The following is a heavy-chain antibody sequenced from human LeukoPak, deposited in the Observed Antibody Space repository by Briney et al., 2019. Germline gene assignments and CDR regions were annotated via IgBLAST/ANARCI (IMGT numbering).Heavy chain of an antibody. D-gene: IGHD4-17*01. J-gene: IGHJ4*02. V-gene: IGHV3-48*03. Sequence: GGSLRLSCAASVFTFSNYEMNWVRQAPGKGLEWVSYITSSGSIMYYPDSVKGRFTISRDNAKNSLYLQMNSLRAEDTAVYYCSREGDYGDSDYWGQGTLVTVSS. CDR2: ITSSGSIM. CDR1: VFTFSNYE. CDR3: SREGDYGDSDY.